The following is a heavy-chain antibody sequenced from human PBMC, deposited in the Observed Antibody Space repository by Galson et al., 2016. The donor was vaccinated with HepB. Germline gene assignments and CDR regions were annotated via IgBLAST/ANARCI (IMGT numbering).Heavy chain of an antibody. D-gene: IGHD2-15*01. CDR1: GGSISSYY. Sequence: SETLSLTCTVSGGSISSYYWSWIRQPPGKGLEWIGYIYYSGSTNYNPSLKSRVTISVDTSKNQFSLKLSSVTAADTAVYYCAGDRFYCSGGSCHSRLDPWGQGTLVTVSS. CDR3: AGDRFYCSGGSCHSRLDP. J-gene: IGHJ5*02. V-gene: IGHV4-59*01. CDR2: IYYSGST.